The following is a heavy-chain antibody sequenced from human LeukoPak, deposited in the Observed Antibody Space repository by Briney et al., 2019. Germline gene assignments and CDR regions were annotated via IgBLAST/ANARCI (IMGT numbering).Heavy chain of an antibody. Sequence: SVTLSLTCAVYGGSFSGYYWSWIRQPPGKGLEWIGEINHSGSTNYNPSLKSRVFISVDTSKNQFSLQLSSVTAADTAVYYCAQLRGYFDLWGRGTLVTVSS. J-gene: IGHJ2*01. CDR3: AQLRGYFDL. D-gene: IGHD5-24*01. CDR2: INHSGST. V-gene: IGHV4-34*01. CDR1: GGSFSGYY.